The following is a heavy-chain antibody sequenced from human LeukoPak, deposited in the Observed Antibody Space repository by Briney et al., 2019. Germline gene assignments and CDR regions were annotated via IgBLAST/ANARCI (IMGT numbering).Heavy chain of an antibody. CDR3: ARDHLGIDY. CDR1: GGTFSSYA. D-gene: IGHD3-16*01. Sequence: ASVKVSCKASGGTFSSYAISWVRQAPGQGLEWMGGIIPIFGTANYAQKFQGRVTITADKSTSTAYMELRSRRSDDTAVYYCARDHLGIDYWGQGTLVTVSS. V-gene: IGHV1-69*06. J-gene: IGHJ4*02. CDR2: IIPIFGTA.